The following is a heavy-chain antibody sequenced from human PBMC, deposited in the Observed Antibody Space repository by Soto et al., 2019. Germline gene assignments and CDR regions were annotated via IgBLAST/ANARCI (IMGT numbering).Heavy chain of an antibody. V-gene: IGHV1-3*01. CDR1: GYTFTSYA. CDR3: ASGTIYRTNAFDI. Sequence: ASVKVSCKASGYTFTSYAMHWVRQAPGQRLEWMGWINAGNGNTKYSQKFQGRVTITRDTSASTAYMELSSLRSEDTAAYYCASGTIYRTNAFDIWGQGTMVTVSS. D-gene: IGHD3-9*01. J-gene: IGHJ3*02. CDR2: INAGNGNT.